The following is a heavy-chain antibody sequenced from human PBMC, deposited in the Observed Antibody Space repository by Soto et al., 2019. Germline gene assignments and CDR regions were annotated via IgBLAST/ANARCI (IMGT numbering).Heavy chain of an antibody. Sequence: TLSLTCTVSGGSISSGGYYWSWIRQHPGKGLEWIGYIYYSGSTYYNPSLKSRVTVSVDTSKNQFSLKLSSVTAADTAVYYCAGAGIAVAGTVDYWGQGTLVTVS. CDR3: AGAGIAVAGTVDY. J-gene: IGHJ4*02. CDR1: GGSISSGGYY. V-gene: IGHV4-31*03. D-gene: IGHD6-19*01. CDR2: IYYSGST.